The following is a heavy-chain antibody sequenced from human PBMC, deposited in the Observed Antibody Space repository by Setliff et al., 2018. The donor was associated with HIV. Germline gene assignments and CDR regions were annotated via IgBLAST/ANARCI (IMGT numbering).Heavy chain of an antibody. CDR3: ARDNLYYNLYDGSPVYGMDV. CDR2: MGSGRNYI. V-gene: IGHV3-21*01. Sequence: GGSLRLSCATSGFTFSNFGMNWVRQPPGKGLEWISFMGSGRNYITYADSVRGRFTVSRDNSDNSLFLEMKSLRIDDTAVYYCARDNLYYNLYDGSPVYGMDVWGQGTTVTVSS. CDR1: GFTFSNFG. J-gene: IGHJ6*02. D-gene: IGHD3-3*01.